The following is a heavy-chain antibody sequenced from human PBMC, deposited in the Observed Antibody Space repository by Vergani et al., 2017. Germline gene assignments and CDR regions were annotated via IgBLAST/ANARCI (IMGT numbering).Heavy chain of an antibody. CDR3: AKDRANSGAYPIDF. V-gene: IGHV1-2*02. J-gene: IGHJ4*02. CDR1: GYTFTGYF. D-gene: IGHD1-26*01. Sequence: QVRLMQSAAEVKKPGASVRVSCKASGYTFTGYFIHWVRQAPGQGLEWMGWINPNRGVTNYGQKFHGRVTMTSDTSTNSVYMELSRLKSDDTALYYCAKDRANSGAYPIDFWGTGTLVTVSS. CDR2: INPNRGVT.